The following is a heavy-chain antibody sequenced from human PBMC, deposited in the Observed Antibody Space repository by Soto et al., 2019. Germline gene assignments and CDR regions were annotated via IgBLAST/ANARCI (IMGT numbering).Heavy chain of an antibody. Sequence: SGGSLRLSCATSGFTFTTFAMSWVRQAPGKGLEWVSGISRTGDVTYYADSVRGRFTISRDNSNNTLSLQMHILRVEDTAVYFCAKGGYYSLFDIWGQGTMVTVSS. CDR2: ISRTGDVT. D-gene: IGHD3-16*01. V-gene: IGHV3-23*01. CDR3: AKGGYYSLFDI. CDR1: GFTFTTFA. J-gene: IGHJ3*02.